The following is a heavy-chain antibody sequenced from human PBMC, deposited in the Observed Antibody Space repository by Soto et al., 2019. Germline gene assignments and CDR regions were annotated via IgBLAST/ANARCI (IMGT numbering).Heavy chain of an antibody. Sequence: QVQLQESGPGLVKPSQTLSLTCTVSGGSISSGDYYWSWIRQPPGKGLEWIGYIYYSGSTYYNPSRKRRVTITVDTSKNQFSLKLSSVTAADTAVYYCARAQGSGFLVSWGQGTLVTVSS. D-gene: IGHD3-10*01. J-gene: IGHJ4*02. V-gene: IGHV4-30-4*01. CDR3: ARAQGSGFLVS. CDR2: IYYSGST. CDR1: GGSISSGDYY.